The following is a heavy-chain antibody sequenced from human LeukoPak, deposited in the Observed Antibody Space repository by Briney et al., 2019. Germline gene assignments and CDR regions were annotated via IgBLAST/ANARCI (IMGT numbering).Heavy chain of an antibody. CDR2: IIPIFGTA. J-gene: IGHJ3*02. D-gene: IGHD6-13*01. V-gene: IGHV1-69*05. CDR1: GGTFSSYA. CDR3: ASGVAAAENDAFDI. Sequence: SVKVSCKASGGTFSSYAISWVRQAPGQGLEWMGRIIPIFGTANYAQKFQGRVTITTDESTSTAYMELSSLRSEDTAVYYCASGVAAAENDAFDIWGQGTMVTVSS.